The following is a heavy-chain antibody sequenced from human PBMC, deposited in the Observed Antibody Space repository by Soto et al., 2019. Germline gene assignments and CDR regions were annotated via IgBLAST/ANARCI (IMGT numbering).Heavy chain of an antibody. Sequence: GGSLRLSCAASGFTFSSYAMSWVRQAPGKGLEWVSAISGSGGSTYYADSVKGRFTISRDNSKNTLYLQMNSLRAEDTAVYYCAKGPPRGYDSNHLYYGMDVWGQGTTVTVSS. CDR1: GFTFSSYA. CDR3: AKGPPRGYDSNHLYYGMDV. CDR2: ISGSGGST. D-gene: IGHD5-12*01. V-gene: IGHV3-23*01. J-gene: IGHJ6*02.